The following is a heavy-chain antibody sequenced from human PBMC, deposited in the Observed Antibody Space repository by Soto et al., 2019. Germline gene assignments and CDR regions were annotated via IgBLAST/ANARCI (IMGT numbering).Heavy chain of an antibody. Sequence: SETLSLTCSVSGASISSYYWSWIRQPPGKGLEWIGYIYYSGSTNYNPSLKSRVTISVDTSKNQFSLKLCSVTAADTAVYYCAIGYYDFWSGYLGAKGYYYGMDVWGQGTTVTVSS. CDR2: IYYSGST. J-gene: IGHJ6*02. CDR3: AIGYYDFWSGYLGAKGYYYGMDV. V-gene: IGHV4-59*01. D-gene: IGHD3-3*01. CDR1: GASISSYY.